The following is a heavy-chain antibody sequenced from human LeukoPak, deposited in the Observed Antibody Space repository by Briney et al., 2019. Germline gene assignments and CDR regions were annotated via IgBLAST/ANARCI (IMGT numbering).Heavy chain of an antibody. CDR1: GYTFTGHY. D-gene: IGHD4-23*01. CDR3: ARVVSVVTTYYFDY. J-gene: IGHJ4*02. V-gene: IGHV1-18*04. CDR2: ISAYNGNT. Sequence: ASVKVSCKASGYTFTGHYIHWVRQAPGQGLEWMGWISAYNGNTNYAQKLQGRVTMTTDTSTSTAYMELRSLRSDDTAVYYCARVVSVVTTYYFDYWGQGTLVTVSS.